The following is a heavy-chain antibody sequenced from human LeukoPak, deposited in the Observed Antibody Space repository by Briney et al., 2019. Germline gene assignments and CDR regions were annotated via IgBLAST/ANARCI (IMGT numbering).Heavy chain of an antibody. V-gene: IGHV3-48*03. J-gene: IGHJ6*02. D-gene: IGHD6-6*01. CDR3: ASESSSPTLYYGMDV. CDR2: ISSSGSTI. Sequence: GGSLRLSCAASEFTFSSYEMNWVRQAPGKGLEWVSYISSSGSTIYYADSVRGRFTISRDNAKNSLYLQMNSLRAEDTAVYYCASESSSPTLYYGMDVWGQGATVTVSS. CDR1: EFTFSSYE.